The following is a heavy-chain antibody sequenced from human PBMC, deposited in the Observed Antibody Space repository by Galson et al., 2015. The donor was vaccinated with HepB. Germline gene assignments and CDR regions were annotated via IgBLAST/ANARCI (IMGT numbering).Heavy chain of an antibody. D-gene: IGHD3-22*01. Sequence: SLRLSCAASGFTFSSYEMNWVRQAPGKGLEWVSYISSSGSTIYYADSVKDRFTISRDNAKNSLYLQMNSLRAEDTAVYYCARDLTDYYDSSGYWGCYFDYWGQGTLVTVSS. CDR1: GFTFSSYE. J-gene: IGHJ4*02. CDR3: ARDLTDYYDSSGYWGCYFDY. CDR2: ISSSGSTI. V-gene: IGHV3-48*03.